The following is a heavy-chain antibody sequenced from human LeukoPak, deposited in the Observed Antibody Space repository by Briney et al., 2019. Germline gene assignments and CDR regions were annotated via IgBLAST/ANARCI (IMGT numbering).Heavy chain of an antibody. CDR1: GYTFTSHW. V-gene: IGHV5-10-1*01. D-gene: IGHD1-26*01. CDR2: IDPSDSYN. J-gene: IGHJ4*02. Sequence: GESLKISCQTSGYTFTSHWISWVRQMPGTGLEWMGKIDPSDSYNNYSPSFQGHVTISTDKSITTAYLQWSSLKASDTAVYYCARHVGEISTIDSWGQGTLVTVSS. CDR3: ARHVGEISTIDS.